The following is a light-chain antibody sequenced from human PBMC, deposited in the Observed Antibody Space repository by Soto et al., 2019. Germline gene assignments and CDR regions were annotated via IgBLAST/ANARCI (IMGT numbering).Light chain of an antibody. J-gene: IGKJ1*01. CDR3: QLYGSSSTWT. V-gene: IGKV3-20*01. CDR1: QSVSSTY. CDR2: GAS. Sequence: EIVLTQSPGTLSLSPGERATLSCRASQSVSSTYLAWYQHKPGQPPTLLIYGASSRGTGIPDRFSGSGSGTDFTLTISRLEPEDFAVYYCQLYGSSSTWTFGQGTKVEIK.